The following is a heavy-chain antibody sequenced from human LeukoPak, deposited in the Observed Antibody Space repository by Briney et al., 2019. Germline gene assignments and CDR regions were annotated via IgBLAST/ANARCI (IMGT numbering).Heavy chain of an antibody. CDR3: ARVAEHIVPEY. J-gene: IGHJ4*02. V-gene: IGHV3-7*01. D-gene: IGHD2-21*01. CDR1: GFTFSSYW. CDR2: IKQDGSEK. Sequence: PGGSLRLSCAASGFTFSSYWMSWVRQAPGKGLGWVANIKQDGSEKYYVDSGQGRFTISRDNAKNSLYLQMNSLRAEDTAVYYCARVAEHIVPEYWGQGTLVTVSS.